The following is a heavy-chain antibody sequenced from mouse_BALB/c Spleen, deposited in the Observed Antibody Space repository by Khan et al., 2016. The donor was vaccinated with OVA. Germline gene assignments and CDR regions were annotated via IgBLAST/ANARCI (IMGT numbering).Heavy chain of an antibody. CDR2: INTYTGEP. V-gene: IGHV9-3-1*01. CDR1: GYTFTNFG. D-gene: IGHD2-5*01. J-gene: IGHJ1*01. CDR3: ARVSNYWYFDV. Sequence: LVESGPELKKPGETVKISCKASGYTFTNFGMNWVKQAPGKALKWMGWINTYTGEPTYADDFKGRFAFSLETSASTAYLQINNLKNDDTATYFCARVSNYWYFDVWGAGTTVTVSS.